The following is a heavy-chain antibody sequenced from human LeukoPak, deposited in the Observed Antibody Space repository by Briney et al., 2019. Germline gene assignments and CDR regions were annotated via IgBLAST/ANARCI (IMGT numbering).Heavy chain of an antibody. D-gene: IGHD5-18*01. CDR1: SGSMTGFF. J-gene: IGHJ4*02. Sequence: TSETLSLTCSVSSGSMTGFFWSWIRQPPGKGLEWIGYIYYSGSTTYNPSLKSRVTIAVDRSKNQFSLKLTSVTPADTALYFCARTGDTSMVMDFWGQGTLVTVSS. V-gene: IGHV4-59*01. CDR2: IYYSGST. CDR3: ARTGDTSMVMDF.